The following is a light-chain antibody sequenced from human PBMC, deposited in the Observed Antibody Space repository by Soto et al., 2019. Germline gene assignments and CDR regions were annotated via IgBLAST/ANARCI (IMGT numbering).Light chain of an antibody. CDR1: QNIYSN. CDR3: QQYGSSLWT. V-gene: IGKV3-15*01. Sequence: ITLTQSPATVSVSPGDRVTLSCWASQNIYSNLGWYQQRPGQAPRLIIYRASARPTGIPARFSGSGSGTEFTLTISSLQSEDFATYYCQQYGSSLWTFGQGTKVDIK. J-gene: IGKJ1*01. CDR2: RAS.